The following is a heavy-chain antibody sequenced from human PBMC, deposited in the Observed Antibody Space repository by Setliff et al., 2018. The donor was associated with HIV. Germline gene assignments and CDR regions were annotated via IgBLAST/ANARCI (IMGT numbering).Heavy chain of an antibody. CDR1: GGSINTYY. Sequence: SETLSLTCTVSGGSINTYYWSCIRQAAGKGLEWIGRFYTSGSTNYNPSLKGRVTMSVDTSKNQFSLKLSSVTAADTAVYYCARDPPGYGDSKDYWGQGKLVTVSS. J-gene: IGHJ4*02. V-gene: IGHV4-4*07. D-gene: IGHD4-17*01. CDR2: FYTSGST. CDR3: ARDPPGYGDSKDY.